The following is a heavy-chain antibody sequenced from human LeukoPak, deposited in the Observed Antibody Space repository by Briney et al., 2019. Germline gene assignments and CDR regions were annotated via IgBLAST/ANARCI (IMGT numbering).Heavy chain of an antibody. CDR2: IIPIFGTA. CDR3: ARSAPICVVVPAATDRCYYYGMDV. D-gene: IGHD2-2*01. V-gene: IGHV1-69*13. CDR1: GGTFSSYA. J-gene: IGHJ6*04. Sequence: SVKVSCKASGGTFSSYAISWVRQAPGQGLEWMGGIIPIFGTANYAQKFRGRVTITADESTSTAYMELSSLRSEDTAVYHCARSAPICVVVPAATDRCYYYGMDVWGKGTTVTVSS.